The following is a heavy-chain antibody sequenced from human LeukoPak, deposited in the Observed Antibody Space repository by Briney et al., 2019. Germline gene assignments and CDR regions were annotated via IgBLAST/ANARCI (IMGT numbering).Heavy chain of an antibody. CDR1: GFTFSRFG. V-gene: IGHV3-33*01. J-gene: IGHJ4*02. CDR3: ARDYYYDSSGYWDYYFDY. D-gene: IGHD3-22*01. CDR2: IWYDGSNK. Sequence: PGGSLRLSCAASGFTFSRFGMHWVRQALGKGLEWVAVIWYDGSNKYYADSVKGRFTISRDNSKNTLYLEMNSLRAEDTAVYYCARDYYYDSSGYWDYYFDYWGQGTLVSVSS.